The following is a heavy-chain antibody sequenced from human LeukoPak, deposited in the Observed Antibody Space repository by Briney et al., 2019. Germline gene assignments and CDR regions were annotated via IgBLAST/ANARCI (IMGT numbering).Heavy chain of an antibody. Sequence: SETLSLTCTVSGGSISTSSYYWTWIRQPPGKGLEWIGEINHSGRTNYSPSLKSRVTLSVDTPKNQFSLKLTSVTAADTAFYYCASGGSFFENWGQGNLVTVSS. CDR3: ASGGSFFEN. J-gene: IGHJ4*02. V-gene: IGHV4-39*07. CDR2: INHSGRT. D-gene: IGHD1-26*01. CDR1: GGSISTSSYY.